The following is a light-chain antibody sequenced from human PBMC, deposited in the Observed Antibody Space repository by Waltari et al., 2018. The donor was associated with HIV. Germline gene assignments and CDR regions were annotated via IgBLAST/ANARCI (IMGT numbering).Light chain of an antibody. CDR1: SSDVGGYNY. Sequence: QSALTQPASVSGSPGQSITISCTGTSSDVGGYNYVSWYQQHPGKAPKVMIYDVSKRPSGFSNRFSGSKSGNTASLTISGLQAEDEADYYCCSYVGSSTWVFGGGTKLTVL. J-gene: IGLJ3*02. V-gene: IGLV2-23*02. CDR2: DVS. CDR3: CSYVGSSTWV.